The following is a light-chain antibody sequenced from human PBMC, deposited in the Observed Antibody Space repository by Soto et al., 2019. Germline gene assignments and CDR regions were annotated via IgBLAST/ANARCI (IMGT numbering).Light chain of an antibody. CDR2: EVS. J-gene: IGLJ1*01. Sequence: QSALTQPASVSGSPGQSITISCTGTSSDVGGYNYVSWYQQHPGKAPKLMIYEVSNRPSGDSNRFSGSKSGNTASLTISGLQAEDEADYYCSSYTSSSTRIFGTGTKVTVL. V-gene: IGLV2-14*01. CDR1: SSDVGGYNY. CDR3: SSYTSSSTRI.